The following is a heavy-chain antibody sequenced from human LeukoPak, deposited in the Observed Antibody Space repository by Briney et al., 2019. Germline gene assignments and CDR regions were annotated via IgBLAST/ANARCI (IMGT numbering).Heavy chain of an antibody. CDR1: GFTFSSYA. Sequence: PGASLRLSCAASGFTFSSYAMSWVRQAPGKGLEWVSAISGSGGSTYYADSVKGRFTISRDNSKNTLYLQMNSLRAEDTAVYYCARAVWGSYRYLGLKGFKFDYWGQGTLVTVSS. V-gene: IGHV3-23*01. J-gene: IGHJ4*02. CDR2: ISGSGGST. CDR3: ARAVWGSYRYLGLKGFKFDY. D-gene: IGHD3-16*02.